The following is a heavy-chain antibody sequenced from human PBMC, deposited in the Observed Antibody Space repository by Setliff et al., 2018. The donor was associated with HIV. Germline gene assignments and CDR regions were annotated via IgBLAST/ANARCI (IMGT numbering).Heavy chain of an antibody. J-gene: IGHJ4*02. D-gene: IGHD3-22*01. CDR2: INPNSGAT. Sequence: ASVKVSCKTSGYTFTDYYLHWVRQAPGQGPEWMGRINPNSGATNYSQNFQGRVTMTRDTSITTAYMELSSLISDDTAVYYCAREERYYDGKGALDYWGQGMLVTVSS. CDR3: AREERYYDGKGALDY. V-gene: IGHV1-2*06. CDR1: GYTFTDYY.